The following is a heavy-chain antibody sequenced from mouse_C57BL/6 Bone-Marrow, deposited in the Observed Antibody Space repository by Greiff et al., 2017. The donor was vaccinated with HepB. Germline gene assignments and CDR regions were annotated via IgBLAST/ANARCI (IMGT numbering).Heavy chain of an antibody. CDR3: ARMGGFAY. V-gene: IGHV2-2*01. Sequence: QVQLQQSGPGLVQPSQSLSITCPVSGFSLTSYGVHWVRQSPGKGLEWLGVIWSGGSTDYNAAFISRLSISKDNSKGQVFFKMNSLQADDTAIYYCARMGGFAYWGQGTLVTVSA. CDR1: GFSLTSYG. J-gene: IGHJ3*01. CDR2: IWSGGST.